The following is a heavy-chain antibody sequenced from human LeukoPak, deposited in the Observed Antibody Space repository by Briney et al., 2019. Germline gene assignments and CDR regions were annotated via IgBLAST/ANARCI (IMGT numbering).Heavy chain of an antibody. Sequence: GYSXTXGXXWXWXXXPAXXXXEXVGXXYXXGSTYSTPSLNTRVTISVHTSQIQFSLKLSSVTPADTAVYYCARLYLRDHCSSTSCYGLYFDYWGQGTLVTVSS. V-gene: IGHV4-38-2*01. CDR1: GYSXTXGXX. CDR2: XYXXGST. CDR3: ARLYLRDHCSSTSCYGLYFDY. D-gene: IGHD2-2*01. J-gene: IGHJ4*02.